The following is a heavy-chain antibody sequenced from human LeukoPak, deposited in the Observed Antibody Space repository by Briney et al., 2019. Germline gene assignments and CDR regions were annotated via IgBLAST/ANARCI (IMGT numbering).Heavy chain of an antibody. J-gene: IGHJ6*03. CDR2: IWYDGSNK. D-gene: IGHD2-2*02. CDR3: AREQYQLLYGYYYMDV. CDR1: GFTFSSYG. V-gene: IGHV3-33*01. Sequence: GGSLRLSCAASGFTFSSYGMHWVRQAPGKGLEWVAVIWYDGSNKYYADSVKGRFTISRDNAKNSLYLQMNSLRAEDTAVYYCAREQYQLLYGYYYMDVWGKGTTVTVSS.